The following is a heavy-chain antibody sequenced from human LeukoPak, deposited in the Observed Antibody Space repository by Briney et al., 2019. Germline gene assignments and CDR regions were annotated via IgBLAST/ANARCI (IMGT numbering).Heavy chain of an antibody. Sequence: PGGSLRLSCAASGFTFSNFAMHWVRQAPGKGPEWVGVISSDGSNKYYVDSVKGRFTISRDNSKNTQYLQMNSLRAEDTAVYYCASWTLSVGELRGSYYYYGMDVWGQGTTVTVSS. CDR3: ASWTLSVGELRGSYYYYGMDV. D-gene: IGHD3-10*01. CDR2: ISSDGSNK. CDR1: GFTFSNFA. J-gene: IGHJ6*02. V-gene: IGHV3-30*04.